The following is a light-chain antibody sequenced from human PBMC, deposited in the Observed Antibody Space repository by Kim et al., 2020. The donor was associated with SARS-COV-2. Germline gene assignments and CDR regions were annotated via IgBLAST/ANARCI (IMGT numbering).Light chain of an antibody. Sequence: PARSITISVTGTSSDVVAYKHVSWYQPHPDKAPKLIIYDVSNRPSGFSNRFSGSKSGTTASLTISGLQAEDEADYYCNSYTGSSTPFGTGTKVTVL. V-gene: IGLV2-14*04. CDR2: DVS. CDR1: SSDVVAYKH. J-gene: IGLJ1*01. CDR3: NSYTGSSTP.